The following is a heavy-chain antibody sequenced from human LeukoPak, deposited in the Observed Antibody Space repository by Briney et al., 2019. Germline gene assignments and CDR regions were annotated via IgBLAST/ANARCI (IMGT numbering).Heavy chain of an antibody. CDR3: ARRSYYYDGSGYYFDH. V-gene: IGHV5-51*01. CDR1: GYSFTSYW. Sequence: HGESLKISCKGSGYSFTSYWIGWVRQMPGKGLEWMGVIFPGDSDTRYSPSFQGQVTISVDKSINTAYLQWSSLKASDTAMYYCARRSYYYDGSGYYFDHWGQGNLVTVSS. D-gene: IGHD3-22*01. CDR2: IFPGDSDT. J-gene: IGHJ4*02.